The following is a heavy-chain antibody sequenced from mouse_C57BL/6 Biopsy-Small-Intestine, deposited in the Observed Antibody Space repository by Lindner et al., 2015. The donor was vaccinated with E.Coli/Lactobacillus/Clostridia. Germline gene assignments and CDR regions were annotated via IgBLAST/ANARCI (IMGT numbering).Heavy chain of an antibody. CDR2: INPDTDDT. V-gene: IGHV14-4*02. Sequence: SVKVSCKASGYTLTDYYMHWVRQAPGQGLEWMGWINPDTDDTNYAQKFQGRVTMTSDTSINSAYMELSRLTSDDTAVYYCTRDSDLYPAWGQGTLVTVSS. J-gene: IGHJ4*01. D-gene: IGHD1-1*01. CDR3: TRDSDLYPA. CDR1: GYTLTDYY.